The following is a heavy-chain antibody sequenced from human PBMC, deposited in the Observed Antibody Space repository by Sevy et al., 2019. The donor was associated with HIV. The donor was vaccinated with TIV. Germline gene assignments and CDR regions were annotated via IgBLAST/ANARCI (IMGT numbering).Heavy chain of an antibody. D-gene: IGHD1-1*01. J-gene: IGHJ4*02. Sequence: GGSLRLSCRVSGFTLSCCWMHWVRQAPGKGLVWVSRINNDGSTTTYADSVRGRFTISRDNAKNTLYLEMNSLRAEDTAVYYCARGGTASFDYWGQGTLVTVSS. V-gene: IGHV3-74*03. CDR3: ARGGTASFDY. CDR1: GFTLSCCW. CDR2: INNDGSTT.